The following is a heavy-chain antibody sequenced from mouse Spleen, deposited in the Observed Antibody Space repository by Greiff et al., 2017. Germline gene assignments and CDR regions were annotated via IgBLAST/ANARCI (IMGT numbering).Heavy chain of an antibody. J-gene: IGHJ3*01. CDR3: ARDGSEAY. V-gene: IGHV1-69*01. CDR2: IDPSDSYT. Sequence: QVQLQQPGAELVMPGASVKLSCKASGYTFTSYWMHWVKQRPGQGLEWIGEIDPSDSYTNYNQKFKGKATLTVDKSSSTAYMQLSSLTSEDSAVYYYARDGSEAYWGQGTLVTVSA. D-gene: IGHD2-3*01. CDR1: GYTFTSYW.